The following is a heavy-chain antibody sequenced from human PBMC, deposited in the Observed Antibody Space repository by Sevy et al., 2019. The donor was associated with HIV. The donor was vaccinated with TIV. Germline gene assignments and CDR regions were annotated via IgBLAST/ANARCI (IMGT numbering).Heavy chain of an antibody. Sequence: ASVKVSCKASGYTFTSNYMHWVRQAPGQGLEWMGIINPSGVSASYAQKFQGRVTVTRDTSTSTVYMELSSLRSEDTAVYYCARDRAAAGKKYYYYGMDVWGQGTTVTVFS. V-gene: IGHV1-46*01. D-gene: IGHD6-13*01. CDR3: ARDRAAAGKKYYYYGMDV. CDR1: GYTFTSNY. J-gene: IGHJ6*02. CDR2: INPSGVSA.